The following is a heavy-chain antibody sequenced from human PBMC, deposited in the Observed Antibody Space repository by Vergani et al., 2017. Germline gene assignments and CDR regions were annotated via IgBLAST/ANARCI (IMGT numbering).Heavy chain of an antibody. CDR3: GRKXSPASLMDKPIDI. CDR1: GFIFSDYY. CDR2: ISDGGETK. D-gene: IGHD2-2*01. V-gene: IGHV3-11*01. Sequence: QVQLVASGGGLVRPGGSLRLSCAASGFIFSDYYMTWIRKTPGKGLEWLGHISDGGETKMYAESLKGRFTVSRDNTKNLLILQMKTLKVDDTATYYYGRKXSPASLMDKPIDIWGQGTLGTVSS. J-gene: IGHJ5*02.